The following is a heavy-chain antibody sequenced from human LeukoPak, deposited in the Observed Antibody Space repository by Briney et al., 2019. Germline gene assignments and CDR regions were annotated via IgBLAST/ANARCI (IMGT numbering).Heavy chain of an antibody. CDR1: GYTFTNYD. J-gene: IGHJ5*02. V-gene: IGHV1-8*01. CDR2: MNPNNGNT. CDR3: ARVETEYSSSDWFDP. Sequence: ASVKVSCKTSGYTFTNYDINWVRQATGQGLEWMGWMNPNNGNTGYAQKFQGRVTMTRDTSISTAYMELSRLRSDDTAVYYCARVETEYSSSDWFDPWGQGTLVTVSS. D-gene: IGHD6-6*01.